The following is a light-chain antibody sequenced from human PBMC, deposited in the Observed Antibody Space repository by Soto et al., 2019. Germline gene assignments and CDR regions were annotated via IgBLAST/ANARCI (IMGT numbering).Light chain of an antibody. J-gene: IGLJ1*01. CDR2: EVS. CDR1: SSDVGGYNY. Sequence: QSVLTQPASVSGSPGQSITISCTGTSSDVGGYNYVSWYQQHPGKAPKLMIYEVSNRPSGVSNRFSGSKSGNTASLTISGLQAEDEADYYCSSYTSSILYAFGTGTKVTVL. CDR3: SSYTSSILYA. V-gene: IGLV2-14*01.